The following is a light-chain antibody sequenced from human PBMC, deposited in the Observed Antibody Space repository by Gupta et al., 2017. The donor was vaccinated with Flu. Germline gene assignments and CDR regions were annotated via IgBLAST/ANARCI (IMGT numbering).Light chain of an antibody. Sequence: SYVLTQPPSVSVAPGQTARITCGGNNIGSKSVHWYQQKPGQAPVLGGYDESDRPSGIPERFSCSTSESTATLTISRVEAGDEAGYHGQVWDSGRDHPGVFGGGTKLTVL. CDR3: QVWDSGRDHPGV. V-gene: IGLV3-21*02. CDR2: DES. J-gene: IGLJ2*01. CDR1: NIGSKS.